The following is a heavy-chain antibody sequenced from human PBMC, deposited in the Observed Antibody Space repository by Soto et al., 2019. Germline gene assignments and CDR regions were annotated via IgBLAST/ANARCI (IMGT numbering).Heavy chain of an antibody. D-gene: IGHD3-9*01. V-gene: IGHV1-24*01. CDR1: GYTLTELS. Sequence: AASVKVSCTVSGYTLTELSMHWVRQAPGKGLEWMGGFDPEDGETIYAQKFQGRVTMTEDTSTDTAYMELSSLRSEDTAVYYCATEKRKYDILTGPFPWGQGTLVTVSS. J-gene: IGHJ5*02. CDR3: ATEKRKYDILTGPFP. CDR2: FDPEDGET.